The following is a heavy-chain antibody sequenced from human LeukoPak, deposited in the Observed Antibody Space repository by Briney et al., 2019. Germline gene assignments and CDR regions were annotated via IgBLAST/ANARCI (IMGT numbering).Heavy chain of an antibody. V-gene: IGHV3-33*01. CDR2: MWYDGSNK. J-gene: IGHJ4*02. Sequence: GGSLRLSCAASGFTFSSYGMHWVRQAPGKGLEWVAIMWYDGSNKYYTDSVKGRFTISRDNSKNTLYLQMNSLRVEDTAVYYCARTRRDGYNYFDYWGQGALVTVSS. CDR3: ARTRRDGYNYFDY. D-gene: IGHD5-24*01. CDR1: GFTFSSYG.